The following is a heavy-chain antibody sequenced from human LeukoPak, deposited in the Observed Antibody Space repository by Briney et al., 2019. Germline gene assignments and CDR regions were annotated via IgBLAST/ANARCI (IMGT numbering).Heavy chain of an antibody. J-gene: IGHJ5*02. CDR1: GFTFSNYA. V-gene: IGHV3-23*01. D-gene: IGHD4-23*01. CDR2: ISGSDGST. Sequence: GGSLRLSCAASGFTFSNYAMSWVRQAPGKGLEWVSAISGSDGSTDYADSVKGRFTISRDNSKNTLYLQMNSLRAEDTAVYYCAKAPRWSDPNWFDAWGQGTLVTVSS. CDR3: AKAPRWSDPNWFDA.